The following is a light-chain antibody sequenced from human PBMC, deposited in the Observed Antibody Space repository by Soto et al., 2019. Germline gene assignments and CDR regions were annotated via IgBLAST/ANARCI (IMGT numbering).Light chain of an antibody. CDR1: QDISNY. Sequence: DIQMTQSPYSLSASVRDRVTITCQASQDISNYLNWYQQKPGKAPKLLIYDASNLETGVPSRFSGSGSGTDFTFTISSLQPEDIATYYCQQYDNLPLSFGGGTKVDIK. CDR3: QQYDNLPLS. CDR2: DAS. V-gene: IGKV1-33*01. J-gene: IGKJ4*01.